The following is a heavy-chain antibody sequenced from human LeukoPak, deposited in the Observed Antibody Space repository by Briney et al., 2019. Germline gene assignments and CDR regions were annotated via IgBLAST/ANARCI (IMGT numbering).Heavy chain of an antibody. D-gene: IGHD2-2*01. CDR1: GYTFTSYY. V-gene: IGHV1-46*01. CDR3: ARSWGDIVVVPAAFDY. J-gene: IGHJ4*02. Sequence: ASVKVSCKASGYTFTSYYMHWVRQAPGQGLEWMGIINPSGGSTSYAQRFQGRVTMTRDTSTSTVYMELSSLRSEDTAVYYCARSWGDIVVVPAAFDYWGQGTLVTVSS. CDR2: INPSGGST.